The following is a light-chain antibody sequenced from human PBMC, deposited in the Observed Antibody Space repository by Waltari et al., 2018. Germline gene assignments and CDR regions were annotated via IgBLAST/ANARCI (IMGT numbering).Light chain of an antibody. V-gene: IGLV3-19*01. CDR1: SLRRYY. CDR2: GQD. CDR3: HSRDTISTRV. Sequence: SSELTQDPAVSVALGQTVRITCQGDSLRRYYASWYQQRPGQAPGLVLYGQDNRPSGIPDRFSGSTSGDTASLTITGAQAEDEADYYCHSRDTISTRVFGGGTRLTV. J-gene: IGLJ3*02.